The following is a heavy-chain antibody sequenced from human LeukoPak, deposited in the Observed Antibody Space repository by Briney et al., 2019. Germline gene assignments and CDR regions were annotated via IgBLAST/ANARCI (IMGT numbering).Heavy chain of an antibody. J-gene: IGHJ4*02. CDR2: IGTAGDT. CDR3: AREYSSGLDY. Sequence: GLEWVSAIGTAGDTYYPGSVKGRFTISRENAKNSLYLQMNSLRAGDTAVYYCAREYSSGLDYWGQGTLVTVSS. V-gene: IGHV3-13*01. D-gene: IGHD6-19*01.